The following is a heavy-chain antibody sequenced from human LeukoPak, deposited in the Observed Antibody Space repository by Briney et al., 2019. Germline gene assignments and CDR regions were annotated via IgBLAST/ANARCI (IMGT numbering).Heavy chain of an antibody. CDR3: ARWEGTIHNFEY. CDR1: GGSFSGCY. J-gene: IGHJ4*02. D-gene: IGHD1-14*01. Sequence: SETLSLTCAVYGGSFSGCYWSWIRQPPGKGLEWIGEINHSGSTNYNPSLKSRVTISVDMSKNQFSLKLSSVTAADTAVYYCARWEGTIHNFEYWGQGTLVTVSS. V-gene: IGHV4-34*01. CDR2: INHSGST.